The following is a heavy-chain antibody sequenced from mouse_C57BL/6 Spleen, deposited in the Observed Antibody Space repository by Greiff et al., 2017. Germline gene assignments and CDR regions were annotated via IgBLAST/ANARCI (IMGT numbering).Heavy chain of an antibody. CDR1: GYSITSGYD. V-gene: IGHV3-1*01. CDR2: ISYSGST. Sequence: EVQRVESGPGMVKPSQSLSLTCTVTGYSITSGYDWHWIRHFPGNKLEWMGYISYSGSTNYNPSLKSRISITHDTSKNHFFLKLNSVTTEDTATYYCARAWDYFDYWGQGTTLTVSS. CDR3: ARAWDYFDY. D-gene: IGHD4-1*01. J-gene: IGHJ2*01.